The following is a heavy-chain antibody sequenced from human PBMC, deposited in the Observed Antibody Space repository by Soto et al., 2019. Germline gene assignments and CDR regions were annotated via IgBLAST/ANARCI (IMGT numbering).Heavy chain of an antibody. CDR3: ARHVPAAGYYNGMDV. V-gene: IGHV1-69*12. CDR2: IIPRVGTA. CDR1: GGTFSSYA. Sequence: QVQLVQSGAEVKKPGSSVKVSCKASGGTFSSYAISWVRQAPGQGLEWMGGIIPRVGTANYPQKCQGRVKITAEESTSTAYMELSSLRSEDTAVYYCARHVPAAGYYNGMDVWGQGTTVTVSS. D-gene: IGHD2-2*01. J-gene: IGHJ6*02.